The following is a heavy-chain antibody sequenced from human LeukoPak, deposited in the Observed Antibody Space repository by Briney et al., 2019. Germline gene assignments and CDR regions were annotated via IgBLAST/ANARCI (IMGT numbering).Heavy chain of an antibody. CDR1: GFIFTDYT. Sequence: PGGSLRLSCSASGFIFTDYTIHWVRQAPGKGLEYVSAITNYGDATYYADSVKGRFTISRDNSKNTVWLQMSSLRPEDTAVYYCVKDTRDKRDDYWGQGTLVTVSS. D-gene: IGHD5-24*01. V-gene: IGHV3-64D*06. J-gene: IGHJ4*02. CDR2: ITNYGDAT. CDR3: VKDTRDKRDDY.